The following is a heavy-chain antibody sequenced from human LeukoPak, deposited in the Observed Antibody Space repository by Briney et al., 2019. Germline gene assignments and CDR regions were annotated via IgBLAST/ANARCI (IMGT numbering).Heavy chain of an antibody. CDR3: ARDRIVGALPFDY. J-gene: IGHJ4*02. Sequence: SETLSLTCTVSGGSISSSSYYWGWIRQPPGKGLEWIGSIYYSGSTYYNPSLESRVTISVDTSKNQFSLKLSSVTAADTAVYYCARDRIVGALPFDYWGQGTLVTVSS. CDR2: IYYSGST. D-gene: IGHD1-26*01. CDR1: GGSISSSSYY. V-gene: IGHV4-39*07.